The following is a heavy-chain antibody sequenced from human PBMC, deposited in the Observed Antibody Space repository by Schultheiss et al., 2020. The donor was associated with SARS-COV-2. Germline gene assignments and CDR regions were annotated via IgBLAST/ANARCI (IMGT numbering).Heavy chain of an antibody. CDR3: AREGGGYCSSTSCSDWFDP. CDR2: INPNSGGT. Sequence: ASVKVSCKASGYTFTSYGISWVRQAPGQGLEWMGWINPNSGGTNYAQKFQGRVTMTRDTSISTAYMELSRLRSDDTAVYYCAREGGGYCSSTSCSDWFDPWGQGTLVTVSS. V-gene: IGHV1-2*02. J-gene: IGHJ5*02. CDR1: GYTFTSYG. D-gene: IGHD2-2*01.